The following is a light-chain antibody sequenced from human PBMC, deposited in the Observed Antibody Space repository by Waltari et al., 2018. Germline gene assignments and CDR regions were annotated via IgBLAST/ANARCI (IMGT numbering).Light chain of an antibody. CDR2: GAS. Sequence: EIVLTQSPGTLSLSPGERATLSCRASQSVSNNFLNWYQQKPGQAPRPLIYGASSRATGIPDRFRGSGSGTDFTLTISRLGPEDFAVYYWQQYDSIVLTFGGGTKVEI. V-gene: IGKV3-20*01. J-gene: IGKJ4*01. CDR3: QQYDSIVLT. CDR1: QSVSNNF.